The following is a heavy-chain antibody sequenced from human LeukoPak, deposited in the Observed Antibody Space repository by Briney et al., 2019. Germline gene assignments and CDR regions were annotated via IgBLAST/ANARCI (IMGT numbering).Heavy chain of an antibody. V-gene: IGHV5-51*01. CDR1: GYSFSEYW. CDR2: VYPGDSDT. CDR3: ARREVSRVVSTVDAFDY. Sequence: GESLKISCKASGYSFSEYWIAWVRQMPGKGLEWMGIVYPGDSDTRYSPSFQGQVTISADQSTSTASLQWSSLKASDTAMYYCARREVSRVVSTVDAFDYWAQGTLVTVSS. J-gene: IGHJ4*02. D-gene: IGHD2-8*02.